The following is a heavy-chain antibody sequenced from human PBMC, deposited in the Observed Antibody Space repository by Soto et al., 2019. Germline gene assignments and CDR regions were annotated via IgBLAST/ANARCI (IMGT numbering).Heavy chain of an antibody. J-gene: IGHJ4*02. CDR3: VRSGSRDSWLADF. Sequence: ETLSLTCTVSGGSIGSYHWSWVRQPAGKGLEWIGRIYVSGSTDYNPSLTSRVTMSVDTSKNQFSLKVKSVTAADTAVYYCVRSGSRDSWLADFWGQGSLVTVS. V-gene: IGHV4-4*07. CDR2: IYVSGST. CDR1: GGSIGSYH. D-gene: IGHD6-19*01.